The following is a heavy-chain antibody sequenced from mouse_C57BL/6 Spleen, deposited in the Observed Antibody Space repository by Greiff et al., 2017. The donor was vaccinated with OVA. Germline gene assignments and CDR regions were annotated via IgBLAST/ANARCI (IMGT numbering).Heavy chain of an antibody. CDR3: ARTDSDGGYAMDY. J-gene: IGHJ4*01. D-gene: IGHD1-2*01. V-gene: IGHV1-47*01. CDR1: GYTFTTYP. CDR2: FHPYNDDT. Sequence: VQLQESGAELVKPGALVKMSCKASGYTFTTYPIEWMKQNHGKSLEWIGNFHPYNDDTKYNEKFKGKATLTVEKSSSTVYLELSRLTSDDSAVYYCARTDSDGGYAMDYWGQGTSVTVSS.